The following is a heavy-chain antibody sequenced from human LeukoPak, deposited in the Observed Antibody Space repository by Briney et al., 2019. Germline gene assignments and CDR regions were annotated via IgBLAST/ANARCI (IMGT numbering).Heavy chain of an antibody. V-gene: IGHV4-34*01. CDR3: AAHAFDI. CDR1: GGSFSGYY. Sequence: SETLSLTCAVYGGSFSGYYWSWIRQPPGEGLEWIGEINHSGSTNYNPSLKSRVTISVDTSKNQLSLKLSSVTAADTAVYYCAAHAFDIWGQGTMVTVSS. CDR2: INHSGST. J-gene: IGHJ3*02.